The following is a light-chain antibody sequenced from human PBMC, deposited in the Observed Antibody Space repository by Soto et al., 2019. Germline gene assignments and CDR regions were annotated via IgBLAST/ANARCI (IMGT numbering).Light chain of an antibody. Sequence: DIQMTQSPSTLSASVGDRVTITCRASQSISSWLAWYQQKPGKAPKLLIYKASSLESGVPSRFSGSGSGTEFTLTISSLQPDGFATYYCQQYNSYPWTFGQGTKVDI. CDR2: KAS. CDR1: QSISSW. CDR3: QQYNSYPWT. V-gene: IGKV1-5*03. J-gene: IGKJ1*01.